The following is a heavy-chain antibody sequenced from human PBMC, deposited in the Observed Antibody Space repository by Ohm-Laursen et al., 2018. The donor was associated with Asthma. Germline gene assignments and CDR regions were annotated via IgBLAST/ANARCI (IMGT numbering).Heavy chain of an antibody. CDR2: ISSDGSNK. CDR3: ARRSKICYDTSHCFFDY. D-gene: IGHD2-2*01. V-gene: IGHV3-30*03. J-gene: IGHJ4*02. Sequence: SLRLSCSASGFTFSDYGMHWVRHAPGKGLEWVAIISSDGSNKFHAESVRGRITPSKDNSKNTLYLEMNSLRAEDTAVYYCARRSKICYDTSHCFFDYWGQGTLVIVSS. CDR1: GFTFSDYG.